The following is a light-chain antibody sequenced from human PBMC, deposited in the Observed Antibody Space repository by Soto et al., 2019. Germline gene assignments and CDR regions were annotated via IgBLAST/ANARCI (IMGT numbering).Light chain of an antibody. CDR1: QTISSW. V-gene: IGKV1-5*03. CDR3: KHYHSYSEA. J-gene: IGKJ1*01. Sequence: DIQMTQSPSTLSGSVGDRVTITCRASQTISSWLAWYQQKPGKAPKLLIYKASTLKSGVPSRFSGSGSGTEFTPNISRLQPDDFATYYCKHYHSYSEAFGQGTKVEIK. CDR2: KAS.